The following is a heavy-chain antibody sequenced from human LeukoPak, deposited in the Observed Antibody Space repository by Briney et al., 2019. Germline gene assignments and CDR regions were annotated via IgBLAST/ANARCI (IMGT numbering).Heavy chain of an antibody. D-gene: IGHD3-22*01. Sequence: SGGSLRLSCAASGFTFSSYGMHWVREAPGKWLDWVAFIQYDGSNKYYADSLKGRFTISRDNSKVTLYLQMTSMRAEDTAVYYCAKDGQYYDSSGYYYEVTFDIWGQGTMVTVSS. CDR1: GFTFSSYG. V-gene: IGHV3-30*02. CDR2: IQYDGSNK. J-gene: IGHJ3*02. CDR3: AKDGQYYDSSGYYYEVTFDI.